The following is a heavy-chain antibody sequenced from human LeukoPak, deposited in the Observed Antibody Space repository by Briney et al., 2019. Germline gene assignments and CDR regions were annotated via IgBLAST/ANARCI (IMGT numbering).Heavy chain of an antibody. J-gene: IGHJ6*02. CDR1: GFTFSSYA. D-gene: IGHD3-22*01. CDR3: ARAWSDYYDSSGYYSAGDYYGMDV. V-gene: IGHV3-30-3*01. Sequence: GGSLRLSCAASGFTFSSYAMHWVRQAPGKGLEWVAVISYDGSNKYYADSVKGRFTISRDNSKNTLYLKMNSLRAEDTDVYYCARAWSDYYDSSGYYSAGDYYGMDVWGQGTTVTVSS. CDR2: ISYDGSNK.